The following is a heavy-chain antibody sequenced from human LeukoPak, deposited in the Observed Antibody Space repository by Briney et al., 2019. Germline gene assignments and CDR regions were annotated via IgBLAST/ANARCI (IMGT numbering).Heavy chain of an antibody. V-gene: IGHV3-53*01. CDR2: IYSGGGT. J-gene: IGHJ4*02. CDR3: ARELRFLGFDY. D-gene: IGHD3-3*01. CDR1: GFTVSSNY. Sequence: PGGSLRLSCAASGFTVSSNYMSWVRQAPGKGLEWVSVIYSGGGTYHADSVKGRFTISRDNSKNTLYLQMNSLRAEDTAVYYCARELRFLGFDYWGQGTLVTVSS.